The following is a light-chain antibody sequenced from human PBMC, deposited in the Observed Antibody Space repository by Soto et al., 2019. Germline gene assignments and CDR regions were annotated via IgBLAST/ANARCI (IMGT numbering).Light chain of an antibody. CDR1: QSVSSTY. Sequence: EIVLTQSPGTLSLSPGERATLSCRASQSVSSTYLGWYQQKPGQAPRLLIYAASSRATGIPNRFSGSGSGTDFTLSISRLEPEDFAVYYCHHYATSSRTFGQGTKV. V-gene: IGKV3-20*01. J-gene: IGKJ1*01. CDR2: AAS. CDR3: HHYATSSRT.